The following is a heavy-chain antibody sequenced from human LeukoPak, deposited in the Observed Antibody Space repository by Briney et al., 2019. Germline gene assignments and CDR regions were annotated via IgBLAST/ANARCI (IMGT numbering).Heavy chain of an antibody. CDR2: IKQDGSQK. J-gene: IGHJ4*02. CDR1: GFTFSSYW. Sequence: GGSLRLSCAVSGFTFSSYWMNWVRQAPGKGLEWVANIKQDGSQKYYVDSVKGRFTNSRDNAKNSLYLQLNSLRAEDTAVYYCARDESGDSYGLYWGQGTLVTVSS. V-gene: IGHV3-7*05. CDR3: ARDESGDSYGLY. D-gene: IGHD5-18*01.